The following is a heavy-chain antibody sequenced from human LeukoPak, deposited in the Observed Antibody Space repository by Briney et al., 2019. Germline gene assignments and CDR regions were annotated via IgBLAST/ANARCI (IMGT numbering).Heavy chain of an antibody. V-gene: IGHV1-46*01. D-gene: IGHD1-26*01. J-gene: IGHJ4*02. CDR3: ARYSGSYQTYFDS. CDR2: INPSGGIT. CDR1: GYTFSSYY. Sequence: GASVKVSCKASGYTFSSYYIHWVRQAPGQGLEWMGIINPSGGITTYAQKFEGRVTMTRDTSTSTVDMKLSRLRSEDTAVYYCARYSGSYQTYFDSWGQGTLVTVSS.